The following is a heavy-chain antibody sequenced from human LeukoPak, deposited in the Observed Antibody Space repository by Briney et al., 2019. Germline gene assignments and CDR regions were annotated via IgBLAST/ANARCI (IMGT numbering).Heavy chain of an antibody. CDR2: IIPIFGTA. CDR1: GGTFSSYA. Sequence: SVKVSCKASGGTFSSYAISWVRQAPGQGLEWMGRIIPIFGTANYAQKFQGRVTITTDESTSTAYMELSSLRSEDTAVYYCARGPNWGDWYFDLWGRGTLVTVSS. V-gene: IGHV1-69*05. D-gene: IGHD7-27*01. J-gene: IGHJ2*01. CDR3: ARGPNWGDWYFDL.